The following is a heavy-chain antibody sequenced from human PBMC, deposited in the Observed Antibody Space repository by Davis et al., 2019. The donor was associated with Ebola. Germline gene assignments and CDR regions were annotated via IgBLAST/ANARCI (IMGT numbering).Heavy chain of an antibody. CDR1: GYSFTKYW. J-gene: IGHJ4*02. Sequence: GESLKISCKGSGYSFTKYWIGWVRQMPGKGLEWMGIIDPRDSETRYSPSLQGQVTFSVDKANSTAYLQWSSLKASDTAMYYCARHSLGSGWLFDFWGLGTLVTVSS. D-gene: IGHD6-19*01. CDR2: IDPRDSET. V-gene: IGHV5-51*01. CDR3: ARHSLGSGWLFDF.